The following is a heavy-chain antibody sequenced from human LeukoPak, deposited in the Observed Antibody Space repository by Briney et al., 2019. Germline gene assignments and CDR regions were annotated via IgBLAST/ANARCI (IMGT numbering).Heavy chain of an antibody. D-gene: IGHD6-6*01. V-gene: IGHV3-23*01. CDR2: ICGHGISI. Sequence: GGSLRLSCEASGFTFSNYAMSWVRQAPGKGLEWVSGICGHGISIYYADSVKGRFTISRDNSKNTLYLQMNSLRAEDTAVYYCAKDPGTIAARPDYWGQGTLVTVSS. CDR3: AKDPGTIAARPDY. J-gene: IGHJ4*02. CDR1: GFTFSNYA.